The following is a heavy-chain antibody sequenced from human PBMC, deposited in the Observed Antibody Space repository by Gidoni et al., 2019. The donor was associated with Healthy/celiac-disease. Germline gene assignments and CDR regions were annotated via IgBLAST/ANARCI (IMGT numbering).Heavy chain of an antibody. CDR1: GFTFSSYS. D-gene: IGHD6-19*01. V-gene: IGHV3-21*01. Sequence: EVQLVESGGGLVKPGGSLRLSCAASGFTFSSYSIKWVRQAPGKGLECVSSISSSSSYIYYADSVKGRFTISRDNAKNSLYLQMNSLRAEDTAVYYCASSSSGSNWGYFQHWGQGTLVTVSS. J-gene: IGHJ1*01. CDR3: ASSSSGSNWGYFQH. CDR2: ISSSSSYI.